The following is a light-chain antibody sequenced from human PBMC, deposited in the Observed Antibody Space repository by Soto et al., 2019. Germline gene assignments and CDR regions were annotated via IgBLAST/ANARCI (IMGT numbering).Light chain of an antibody. Sequence: EIVLTQSPATLSLSPGERATLSCRASQSVSIDLAWYQQKPGQAPRLLIYDASNRATGIAAGFSGGGSGTDFTLTISSPEPEDFAVYYCQQRSQWPWTFGQGTKVDI. V-gene: IGKV3-11*01. CDR1: QSVSID. CDR2: DAS. J-gene: IGKJ1*01. CDR3: QQRSQWPWT.